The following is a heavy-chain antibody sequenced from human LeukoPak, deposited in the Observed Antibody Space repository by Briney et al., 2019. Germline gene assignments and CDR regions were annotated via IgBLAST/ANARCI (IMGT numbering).Heavy chain of an antibody. CDR3: ARAFLGLFTMVRGGRDAFDI. CDR2: INPSGGST. V-gene: IGHV1-46*01. CDR1: GYTFTSYY. J-gene: IGHJ3*02. Sequence: ASVKVSCKASGYTFTSYYMHWVRQAPGQGLEWMGIINPSGGSTSYAQKFQGRVTMTRDTSTSTVYMELSSLRSEDTAVYYCARAFLGLFTMVRGGRDAFDIWGQGTMVTVSS. D-gene: IGHD3-10*01.